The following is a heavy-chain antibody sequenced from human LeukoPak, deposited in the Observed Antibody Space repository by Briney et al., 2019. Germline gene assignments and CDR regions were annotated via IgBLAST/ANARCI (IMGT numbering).Heavy chain of an antibody. V-gene: IGHV3-20*04. CDR2: INWNGGST. D-gene: IGHD2-2*01. CDR1: GFTFDDYA. Sequence: GGSLRLSCAASGFTFDDYAMSWVRQAPGKGLEWVSGINWNGGSTGYADSVKGRFTISRDNAKNSLYLQMNSLRAEDTALYYCARGGGPRGVVPAAPIDYWGQGTLVTVSS. CDR3: ARGGGPRGVVPAAPIDY. J-gene: IGHJ4*02.